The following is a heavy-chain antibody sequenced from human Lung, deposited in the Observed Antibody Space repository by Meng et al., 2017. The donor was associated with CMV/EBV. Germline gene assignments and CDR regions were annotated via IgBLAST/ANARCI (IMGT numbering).Heavy chain of an antibody. J-gene: IGHJ5*02. Sequence: GGSLRLXCVASGFTFSDFAMTWVRQAPGKGLEWVSTITGSGDSTYLADSVKGRFTISRVNSKNTLYLQMSSLRADDTAIYYCAKDLAKTKRGFRYVLDWFDPWGQGXLVTVSS. CDR2: ITGSGDST. V-gene: IGHV3-23*01. D-gene: IGHD5-12*01. CDR1: GFTFSDFA. CDR3: AKDLAKTKRGFRYVLDWFDP.